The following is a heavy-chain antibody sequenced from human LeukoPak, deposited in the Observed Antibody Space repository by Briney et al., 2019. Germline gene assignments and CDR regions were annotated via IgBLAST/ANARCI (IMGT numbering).Heavy chain of an antibody. J-gene: IGHJ3*02. Sequence: GGSLRLSCAASGFTFSSYGMHWVRQAPGKGLEWVAFIRYDGSNKYYADSVKGRFTISRDNAKNSLYLQMNSLRAEDTAVYYCARDKESDSSGWLDAFDIWGQGTMVTVSS. CDR2: IRYDGSNK. CDR1: GFTFSSYG. V-gene: IGHV3-30*02. CDR3: ARDKESDSSGWLDAFDI. D-gene: IGHD6-19*01.